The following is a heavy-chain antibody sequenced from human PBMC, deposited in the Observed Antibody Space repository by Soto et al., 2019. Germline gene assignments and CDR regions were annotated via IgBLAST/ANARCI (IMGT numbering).Heavy chain of an antibody. CDR3: ARGRYCTSTSCLTHYGMDV. D-gene: IGHD2-2*01. J-gene: IGHJ6*02. CDR1: GYTFTSYG. V-gene: IGHV1-18*04. CDR2: ISAYNGNT. Sequence: ASVKVSCKASGYTFTSYGISCVLQSPLRWLEWMGWISAYNGNTDYAQKYQGRVTMTTDTSTSTAYMELRSLRSDDTAVYYCARGRYCTSTSCLTHYGMDVWGQGTTVTVSS.